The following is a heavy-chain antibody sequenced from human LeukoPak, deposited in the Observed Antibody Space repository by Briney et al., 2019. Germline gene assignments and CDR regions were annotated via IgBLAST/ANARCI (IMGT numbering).Heavy chain of an antibody. Sequence: GESLKISCKGSGYSFSGNWIGWVRQMPGKGLEWTGIIYPGDSDTRYSPSFQGQVTISVDKSSATAYLQWSSLKASATAMYYCARHMGGHHQQPDYWGQGTLVTVSA. CDR3: ARHMGGHHQQPDY. CDR2: IYPGDSDT. J-gene: IGHJ4*02. V-gene: IGHV5-51*01. D-gene: IGHD6-13*01. CDR1: GYSFSGNW.